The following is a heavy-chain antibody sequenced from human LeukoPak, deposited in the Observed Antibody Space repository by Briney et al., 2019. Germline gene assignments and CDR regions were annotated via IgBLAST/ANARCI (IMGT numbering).Heavy chain of an antibody. CDR3: AREYCSSTSCHYYYYYYMDV. D-gene: IGHD2-2*01. V-gene: IGHV3-7*01. CDR2: IKQDGSEK. CDR1: GFTFSSYW. Sequence: GGSLRLSCAASGFTFSSYWMSWVRQAPGKGLEWVANIKQDGSEKYYVDCVKGRFTISRDNAKNSLYLQMNSLRAEDTAVYYCAREYCSSTSCHYYYYYYMDVWGKGTTVTVSS. J-gene: IGHJ6*03.